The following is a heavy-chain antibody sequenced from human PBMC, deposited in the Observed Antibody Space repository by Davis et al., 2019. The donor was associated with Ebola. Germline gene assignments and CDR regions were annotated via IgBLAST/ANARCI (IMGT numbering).Heavy chain of an antibody. J-gene: IGHJ6*02. V-gene: IGHV1-2*04. Sequence: ASVPVSCQASGYTFTGYYMHWVRQAPGRGLEWMGWINPNSGGPNYAQKFQGWVTMTRDTSISTAYMELSRLRSDDTAVYYCARTWGGDRFLGYYYGMDVWGQGTTVTVSS. CDR3: ARTWGGDRFLGYYYGMDV. D-gene: IGHD3-3*01. CDR1: GYTFTGYY. CDR2: INPNSGGP.